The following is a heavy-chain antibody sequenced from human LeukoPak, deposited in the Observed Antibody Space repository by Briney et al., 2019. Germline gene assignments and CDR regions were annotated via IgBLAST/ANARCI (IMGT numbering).Heavy chain of an antibody. V-gene: IGHV3-23*01. Sequence: GGSLRRSCAASGFTFSSYSMNWVRQAPGKGLEWVSGISGHGDITYYADSVKGRFTISRDNSRNTVYLQMNSLRAEDTAVYYCANDLGWIQLNLGRGQGTLVTVSS. CDR3: ANDLGWIQLNLG. D-gene: IGHD5-18*01. CDR1: GFTFSSYS. J-gene: IGHJ4*02. CDR2: ISGHGDIT.